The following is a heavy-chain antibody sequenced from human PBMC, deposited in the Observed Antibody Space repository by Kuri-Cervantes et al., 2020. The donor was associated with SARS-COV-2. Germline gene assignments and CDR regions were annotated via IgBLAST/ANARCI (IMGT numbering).Heavy chain of an antibody. Sequence: SETLSLTCTVSGGSISSHYWSWIRQPPGKGLEWIGYIYYSGSTYYNPSLKSRVTISVDTSKNQFSLKLSSVTAADTAVYYCARGEYDFWSGYYRSTYFDYWGQGTLVTVSS. D-gene: IGHD3-3*01. CDR1: GGSISSHY. CDR2: IYYSGST. V-gene: IGHV4-59*08. J-gene: IGHJ4*02. CDR3: ARGEYDFWSGYYRSTYFDY.